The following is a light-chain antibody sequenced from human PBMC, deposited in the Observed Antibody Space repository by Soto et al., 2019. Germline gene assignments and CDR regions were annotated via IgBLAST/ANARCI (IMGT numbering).Light chain of an antibody. J-gene: IGLJ1*01. CDR1: SSNIGSNT. V-gene: IGLV1-44*01. CDR2: SND. Sequence: VLIQPPSASGTPGQRVTISCSGSSSNIGSNTVNWYQQLPGTAPKLLIYSNDQRPSGVPDRFSGSKSGTSASLAISGLQSEDEADYYCAAWDDSLKGQVFGTGTKLTVL. CDR3: AAWDDSLKGQV.